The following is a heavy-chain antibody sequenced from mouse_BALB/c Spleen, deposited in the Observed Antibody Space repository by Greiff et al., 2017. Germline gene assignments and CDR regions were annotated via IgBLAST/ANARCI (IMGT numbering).Heavy chain of an antibody. CDR1: GFTFSSFG. CDR3: ARGYYGSRGYFDY. J-gene: IGHJ2*01. CDR2: ISSGSSTI. Sequence: EVQLVESGGGLVQPGGSRKLSCAASGFTFSSFGMHWVRQAPEKGLEWVAYISSGSSTIYYADTVKGRFTISRDNPKNTLFLQMTSLRSEDTAMYYCARGYYGSRGYFDYWGQGTTLTVSS. D-gene: IGHD1-1*01. V-gene: IGHV5-17*02.